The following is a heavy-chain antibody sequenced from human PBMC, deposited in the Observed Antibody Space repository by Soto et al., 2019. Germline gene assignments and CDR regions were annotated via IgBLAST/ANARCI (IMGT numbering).Heavy chain of an antibody. J-gene: IGHJ5*02. CDR3: ARERCSGGSCLATWFDP. CDR1: GGSFSGYF. Sequence: SETLSLTCAVYGGSFSGYFWNWIRQTPGKGLEWIGKVNHNGRNNYNPSLKSRVTISLDMSKNQISLKLTSVTAADTAVYYCARERCSGGSCLATWFDPWGQGTLVTVSS. D-gene: IGHD2-15*01. CDR2: VNHNGRN. V-gene: IGHV4-34*01.